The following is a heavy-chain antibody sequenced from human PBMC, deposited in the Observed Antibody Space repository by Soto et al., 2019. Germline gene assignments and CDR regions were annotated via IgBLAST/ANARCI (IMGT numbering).Heavy chain of an antibody. CDR3: AKDTYYHDTTGYYVFDY. D-gene: IGHD3-22*01. CDR2: ISYDGSKK. J-gene: IGHJ4*02. Sequence: QVQLVESGGGVVQPGRSLTLSCAASEFTFSSYGIHWVRQAPGKGLEWVAVISYDGSKKQYADSVKGRFTISRDNSKNXXQLQMNSLRAEDTAVYYCAKDTYYHDTTGYYVFDYWGQGTLVTVSS. V-gene: IGHV3-30*18. CDR1: EFTFSSYG.